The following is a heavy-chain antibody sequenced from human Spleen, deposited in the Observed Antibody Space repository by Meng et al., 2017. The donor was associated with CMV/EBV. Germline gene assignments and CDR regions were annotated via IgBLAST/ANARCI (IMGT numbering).Heavy chain of an antibody. CDR1: GFTFSSYA. Sequence: GESLKISCAASGFTFSSYAMSWVRQAPGKGLEWVSAISGSGGSTYYADSVKGRFTISRDNAKNSLYLQMNSLRAEDTAVYYCARWVAARRYFDYWGQGTLVTVSS. J-gene: IGHJ4*02. V-gene: IGHV3-23*01. CDR2: ISGSGGST. D-gene: IGHD6-6*01. CDR3: ARWVAARRYFDY.